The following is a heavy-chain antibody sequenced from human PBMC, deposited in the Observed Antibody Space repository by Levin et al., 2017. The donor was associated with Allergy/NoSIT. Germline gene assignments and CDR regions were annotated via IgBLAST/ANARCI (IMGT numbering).Heavy chain of an antibody. D-gene: IGHD5-18*01. CDR3: AKEADTAMVPHFDY. V-gene: IGHV3-30*18. Sequence: HPGGSLRLSCAASGFTFSSYGMHWVRQAPGKGLEWVAVISYDGSNKYYADSVKGRFTISRDNSKNTLYLQMNSLRAEDTAVYYCAKEADTAMVPHFDYWGQGTLVTVSS. CDR1: GFTFSSYG. J-gene: IGHJ4*02. CDR2: ISYDGSNK.